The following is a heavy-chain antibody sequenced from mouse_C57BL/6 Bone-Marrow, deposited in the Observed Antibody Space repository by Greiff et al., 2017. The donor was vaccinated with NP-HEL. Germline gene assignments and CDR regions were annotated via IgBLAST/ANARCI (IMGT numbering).Heavy chain of an antibody. CDR1: GYSITSGYY. J-gene: IGHJ4*01. Sequence: EVQLQESGPGLVKPSQSLSLTCSVTGYSITSGYYWNWIRQFPGNKLEWMGYISYDGSNNYNPSLKNRISITRDTSKNQFFLKLNSVTTEDTATYYCARPGRYYAMDYWGQGTSVTVSS. CDR2: ISYDGSN. V-gene: IGHV3-6*01. CDR3: ARPGRYYAMDY.